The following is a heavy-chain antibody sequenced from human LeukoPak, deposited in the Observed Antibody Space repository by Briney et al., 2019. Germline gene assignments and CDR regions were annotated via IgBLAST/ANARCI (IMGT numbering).Heavy chain of an antibody. CDR3: ARVSGHTSDF. J-gene: IGHJ4*02. CDR2: IWYDGRKS. CDR1: RFTFSSHG. Sequence: GGSLRLSCAASRFTFSSHGIDWVRQAPGKGLEWVGVIWYDGRKSDYAESVKGRFTISRDNSKNTVDLQMNSLRVEDTAVYYCARVSGHTSDFWGQGTLVTVSS. V-gene: IGHV3-33*01. D-gene: IGHD3-10*01.